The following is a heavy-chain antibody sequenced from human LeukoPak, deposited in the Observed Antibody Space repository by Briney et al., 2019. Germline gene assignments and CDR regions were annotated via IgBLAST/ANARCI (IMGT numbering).Heavy chain of an antibody. J-gene: IGHJ4*02. CDR1: GGSISSGGYY. CDR2: IYYSGST. V-gene: IGHV4-31*03. CDR3: AGKTRNGNPEFDY. D-gene: IGHD4-23*01. Sequence: SETLSLTCTVSGGSISSGGYYWSWIRQHPGKGLEWIGYIYYSGSTYYNPSLKSRVTISVDTSKNQFSLKLSSVTAADTAVYYCAGKTRNGNPEFDYWGQGTLVTVSS.